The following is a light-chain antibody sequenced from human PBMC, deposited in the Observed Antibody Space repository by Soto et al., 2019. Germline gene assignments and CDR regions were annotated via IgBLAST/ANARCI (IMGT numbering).Light chain of an antibody. V-gene: IGLV2-18*01. Sequence: QPPSGSRSPWPSVTIFVTGTSTGCCSFNRFSLYQQPPGTAPKLIIYEDSNRPSGVPGRLSGSKSGNTASLTISGLQDADEADYYCSLYKSDNTYVFGTGTKVTVL. J-gene: IGLJ1*01. CDR3: SLYKSDNTYV. CDR1: STGCCSFNR. CDR2: EDS.